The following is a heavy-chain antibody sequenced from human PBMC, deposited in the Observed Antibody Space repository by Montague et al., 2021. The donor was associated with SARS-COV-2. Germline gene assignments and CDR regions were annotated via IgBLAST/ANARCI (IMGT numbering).Heavy chain of an antibody. J-gene: IGHJ6*02. V-gene: IGHV3-23*01. D-gene: IGHD6-13*01. CDR3: AKEISSSWIASYYGMDV. Sequence: SLRLSCAASGFTFSSYVMSWVRQAPGKGLEWVSAISGSGGSTYYADSVKGRFTISRDNSKNTLYLQMNSLRAEDTAVYYCAKEISSSWIASYYGMDVWGQGTTVTGSS. CDR1: GFTFSSYV. CDR2: ISGSGGST.